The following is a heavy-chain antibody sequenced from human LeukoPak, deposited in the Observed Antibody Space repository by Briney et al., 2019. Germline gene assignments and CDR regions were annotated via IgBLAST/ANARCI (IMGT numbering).Heavy chain of an antibody. Sequence: GGSLRLSCAASGFTFSTYWMAWVRQAPGKGLEWVATIKPDGGDKYYVDSVKGRFTISRDNARNSLFLQMNSLRAEDTAVYYCARDRSTVAGIDYWGQGTLVTVSS. CDR1: GFTFSTYW. CDR3: ARDRSTVAGIDY. J-gene: IGHJ4*02. V-gene: IGHV3-7*01. CDR2: IKPDGGDK. D-gene: IGHD6-19*01.